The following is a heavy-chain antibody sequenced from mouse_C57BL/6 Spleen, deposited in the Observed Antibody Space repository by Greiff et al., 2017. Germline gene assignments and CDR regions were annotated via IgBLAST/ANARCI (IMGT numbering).Heavy chain of an antibody. J-gene: IGHJ4*01. CDR1: GYAFSSSW. D-gene: IGHD2-1*01. Sequence: VQLQQSGPELVKPGASVKISCKASGYAFSSSWMNWVKQRPGKGLEWIGRIYPGDGDTNYNGKFKGKATLPADKSSSTAYMQLSSLTSEDSAVYFCARSNYGNYAYYAMDYWGQGTSVTVSS. CDR2: IYPGDGDT. CDR3: ARSNYGNYAYYAMDY. V-gene: IGHV1-82*01.